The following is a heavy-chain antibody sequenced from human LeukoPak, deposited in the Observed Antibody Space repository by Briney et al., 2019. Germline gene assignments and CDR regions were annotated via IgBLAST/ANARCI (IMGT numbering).Heavy chain of an antibody. V-gene: IGHV3-48*03. CDR1: GFTFSSFE. J-gene: IGHJ3*02. Sequence: PGGSLRLSCAASGFTFSSFEMSWVRQAPGKGLEWVSYISSSGITIYYADSMKGRFTISRDNAKNSLYLQMNSLRAEDTAVYYCARVGADCSGDRCYWTYDAFDIWGQGTIVTVSS. CDR3: ARVGADCSGDRCYWTYDAFDI. D-gene: IGHD2-15*01. CDR2: ISSSGITI.